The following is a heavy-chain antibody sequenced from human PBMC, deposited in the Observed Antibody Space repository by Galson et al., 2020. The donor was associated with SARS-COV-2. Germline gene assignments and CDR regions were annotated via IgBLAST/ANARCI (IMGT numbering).Heavy chain of an antibody. J-gene: IGHJ6*02. CDR2: IYYSGST. CDR3: AGDFWSGYPHYYYYGMDV. Sequence: SETLSLTCTVSGGSISSYYWSWIRQPPGTGLEWIGYIYYSGSTNYNPSLQSRVTISVDTSKNQFSLKLSSVTAADTAVYYCAGDFWSGYPHYYYYGMDVWGQGTTVTVSS. D-gene: IGHD3-3*01. CDR1: GGSISSYY. V-gene: IGHV4-59*01.